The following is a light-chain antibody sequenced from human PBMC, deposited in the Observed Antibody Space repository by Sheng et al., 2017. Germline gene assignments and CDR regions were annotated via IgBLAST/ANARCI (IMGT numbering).Light chain of an antibody. J-gene: IGLJ2*01. Sequence: QSALTQPASVSGSPGQSITISCTGTSSDVGGYNYVSWYQQHPGKAPKLMIYEVSERPSGVPDRFSGSRSGNTASLTVSGLQAEDEANYYCSSYAGSNTLVFGGGTKLTVL. V-gene: IGLV2-8*01. CDR1: SSDVGGYNY. CDR3: SSYAGSNTLV. CDR2: EVS.